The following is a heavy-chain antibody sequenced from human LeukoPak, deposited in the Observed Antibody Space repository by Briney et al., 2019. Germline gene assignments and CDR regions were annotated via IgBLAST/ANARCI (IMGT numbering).Heavy chain of an antibody. J-gene: IGHJ4*02. CDR2: INHSGST. CDR3: ARMGYYFDY. D-gene: IGHD3-16*01. Sequence: GSLRLSCAASGYTFSDYYMSWIRQPPGKGLEWIGEINHSGSTNYNPSLKSRVTISVDTSKNQFSLKLSSVTAADTAVYYCARMGYYFDYWGQGTLVTVSS. V-gene: IGHV4-34*01. CDR1: GYTFSDYY.